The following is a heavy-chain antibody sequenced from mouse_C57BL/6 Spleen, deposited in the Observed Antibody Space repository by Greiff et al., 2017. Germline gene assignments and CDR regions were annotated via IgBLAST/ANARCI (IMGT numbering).Heavy chain of an antibody. CDR3: ARCDYDGAYAMDY. J-gene: IGHJ4*01. CDR1: GFSLTSYA. Sequence: VKLVESGPGLVAPSQSLSITCTVSGFSLTSYAISWVRQPPGKGLEWLGVIWTGGGTNYNSALKSRLSISKDNSKCQVFLKMNSLQTDDTARYYCARCDYDGAYAMDYWGQGTSVTVSS. CDR2: IWTGGGT. V-gene: IGHV2-9-1*01. D-gene: IGHD2-4*01.